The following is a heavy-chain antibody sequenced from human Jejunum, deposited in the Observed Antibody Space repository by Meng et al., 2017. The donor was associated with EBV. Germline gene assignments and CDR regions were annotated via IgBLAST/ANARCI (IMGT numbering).Heavy chain of an antibody. CDR2: IYYTGTT. D-gene: IGHD1-1*01. CDR1: GYSMSYSNW. Sequence: QVQLQESGPGLVKPSDTLSLTCAVSGYSMSYSNWWGWIRQPPGKGLEWIGYIYYTGTTYYNPSLKSRVTMSIDTSKNHFSLKLTSVTTMDTAVYYCAKRMPGTGFDYWGQGTLVTVSS. J-gene: IGHJ4*02. CDR3: AKRMPGTGFDY. V-gene: IGHV4-28*01.